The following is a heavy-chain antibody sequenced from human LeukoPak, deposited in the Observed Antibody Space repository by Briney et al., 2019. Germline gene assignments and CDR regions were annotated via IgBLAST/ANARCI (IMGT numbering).Heavy chain of an antibody. J-gene: IGHJ4*02. V-gene: IGHV3-48*01. Sequence: PGGSLRLSCAASGFTFSSYSMNWVRQAPGKGLEWVSYISSSSSTIYYADSVKGRFTISRDNAKNSLYLQMNSLRAEDTAVYFCARGPPMYSYGSTAYHYDYFEYWGQGTLVTVSS. CDR2: ISSSSSTI. CDR3: ARGPPMYSYGSTAYHYDYFEY. D-gene: IGHD3-22*01. CDR1: GFTFSSYS.